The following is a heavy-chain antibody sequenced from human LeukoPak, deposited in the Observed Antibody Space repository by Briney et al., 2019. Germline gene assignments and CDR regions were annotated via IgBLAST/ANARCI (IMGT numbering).Heavy chain of an antibody. CDR1: GGSISSSNW. CDR3: ARDLGDSSSWFSRERWWLAPRLRVNWFDP. V-gene: IGHV4-4*02. J-gene: IGHJ5*02. Sequence: SETLSLTCAVSGGSISSSNWWSWVRQPPGKGLEWIGEIYHSGSTNYNPSLKSRVTISVDKSKNQFSLKLSSVTAADTAVYYCARDLGDSSSWFSRERWWLAPRLRVNWFDPWGQGTLVTVSP. CDR2: IYHSGST. D-gene: IGHD6-13*01.